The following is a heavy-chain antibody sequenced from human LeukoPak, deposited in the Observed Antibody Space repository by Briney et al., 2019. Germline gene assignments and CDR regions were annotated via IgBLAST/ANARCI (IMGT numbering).Heavy chain of an antibody. D-gene: IGHD6-19*01. Sequence: GGSLRLSCAASGFTFDDYGMSWVRQAPGKGLEWVAGINWNGGNTGYSDSVKGRFTISRDNAKNSLYLQTDSLRAEDTALYYCGRDLSGWYGPDYWGQGTLVTVSS. CDR1: GFTFDDYG. J-gene: IGHJ4*02. CDR2: INWNGGNT. V-gene: IGHV3-20*04. CDR3: GRDLSGWYGPDY.